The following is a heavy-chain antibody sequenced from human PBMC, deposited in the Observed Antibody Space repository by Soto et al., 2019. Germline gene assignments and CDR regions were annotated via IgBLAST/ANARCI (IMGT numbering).Heavy chain of an antibody. Sequence: PGESLKISCKGSGYTFTSYWIAWVRQMPGKGLEWMGIIYPGDSDTRYSPSFQGQVSISADKSISTAYLQWSSLKASDTAMYYCARQDGSALYYFDYWGQGTLVTVSP. CDR3: ARQDGSALYYFDY. CDR2: IYPGDSDT. D-gene: IGHD6-19*01. V-gene: IGHV5-51*01. J-gene: IGHJ4*02. CDR1: GYTFTSYW.